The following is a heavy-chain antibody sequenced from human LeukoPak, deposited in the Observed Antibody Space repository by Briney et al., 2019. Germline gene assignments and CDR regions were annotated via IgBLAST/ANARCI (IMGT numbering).Heavy chain of an antibody. D-gene: IGHD3-10*01. CDR3: ARMIMVRGVMGAFDI. CDR2: IYYSGST. CDR1: GGSISSYY. Sequence: PSETLSLTCTVSGGSISSYYWSWIRQPPGKGLVWIGYIYYSGSTNYNPSLKSRVTISVDTSKNQFSLKLSSVTAADTAVYYCARMIMVRGVMGAFDIWGQGTMVTVSS. V-gene: IGHV4-59*01. J-gene: IGHJ3*02.